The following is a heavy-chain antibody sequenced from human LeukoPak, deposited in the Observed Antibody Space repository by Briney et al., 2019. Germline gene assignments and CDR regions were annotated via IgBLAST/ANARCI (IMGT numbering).Heavy chain of an antibody. CDR1: GFTFSSYW. Sequence: QAGGSLRLSCAASGFTFSSYWMSWVRQAPGKGLEWVANIKQDGSEKYYVDSVKGRFTISRDNAKSSLYLQMSSLRAEDTAVYYCARDPYSGSYGADYYYYMDVWGKGTTVTISS. V-gene: IGHV3-7*01. CDR2: IKQDGSEK. D-gene: IGHD1-26*01. CDR3: ARDPYSGSYGADYYYYMDV. J-gene: IGHJ6*03.